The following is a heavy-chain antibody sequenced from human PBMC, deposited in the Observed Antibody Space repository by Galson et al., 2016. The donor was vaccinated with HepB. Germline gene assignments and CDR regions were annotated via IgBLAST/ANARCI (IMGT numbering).Heavy chain of an antibody. V-gene: IGHV3-53*01. Sequence: SLRLSCAVSGFSVSGNYMGWVRQAPGKALEWVSVVYSGGGTYYADSVEGRFAISRDSSKNTLSLQMNSLRTEDTAVYYCARARGDYGVYWGLGTLVTVSS. D-gene: IGHD2-15*01. CDR2: VYSGGGT. J-gene: IGHJ4*02. CDR3: ARARGDYGVY. CDR1: GFSVSGNY.